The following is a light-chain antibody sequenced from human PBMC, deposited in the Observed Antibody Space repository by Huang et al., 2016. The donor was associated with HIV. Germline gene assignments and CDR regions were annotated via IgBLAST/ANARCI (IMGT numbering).Light chain of an antibody. CDR1: QGIPNY. CDR3: QQFSSYPLT. Sequence: IQLTQSPSSLSIYVGDKVTITCRASQGIPNYVAWYQQRPRKAPKLLIYAAYTLQNGVPSRFSGSGSGADFALSIANVQPEDSATYYCQQFSSYPLTFGGGTKVEIK. J-gene: IGKJ4*01. CDR2: AAY. V-gene: IGKV1-9*01.